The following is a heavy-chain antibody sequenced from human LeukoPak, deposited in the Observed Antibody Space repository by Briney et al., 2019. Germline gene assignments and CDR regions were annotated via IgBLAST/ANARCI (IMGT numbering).Heavy chain of an antibody. CDR1: GYSFNTYY. CDR3: SRHVVTLVRGVNNRKEDWFDP. D-gene: IGHD3-10*01. Sequence: ASVKVSCKASGYSFNTYYMNWVRQAPGQGLEWLGWINTDSGGTNYAQKFLGRVTMTRDKANSTAYLELSGLRSDDTAVYYCSRHVVTLVRGVNNRKEDWFDPWGQGTLVSVS. V-gene: IGHV1-2*02. J-gene: IGHJ5*02. CDR2: INTDSGGT.